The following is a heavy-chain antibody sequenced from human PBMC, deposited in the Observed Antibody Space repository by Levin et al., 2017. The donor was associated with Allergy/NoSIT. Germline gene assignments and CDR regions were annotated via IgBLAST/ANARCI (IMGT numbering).Heavy chain of an antibody. D-gene: IGHD3-3*01. J-gene: IGHJ6*02. CDR2: MNPNSGNT. CDR1: GYTFTSYD. V-gene: IGHV1-8*01. Sequence: GASVKVSCKASGYTFTSYDINWVRQATGQGLEWMGWMNPNSGNTGYAQKFQGRVTMTRNTSISTAYMELSSLRSEDTAVYYCARDTKTYDFWSGYSYYYDYGMDVWGQGTTVTVSS. CDR3: ARDTKTYDFWSGYSYYYDYGMDV.